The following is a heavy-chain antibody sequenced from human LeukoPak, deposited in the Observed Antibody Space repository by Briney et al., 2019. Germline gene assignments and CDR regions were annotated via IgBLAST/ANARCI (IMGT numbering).Heavy chain of an antibody. Sequence: GGSLRLSCAASGFTFSSYSMDWVRQAPGKGLEWVSSISSSSSYIYYADSVKGRFTISRDNSKNTLYLQMNSLRAEDTAVYYCAKARTHYYDSSGFSSGDYWGQGTLVTVSS. CDR3: AKARTHYYDSSGFSSGDY. CDR1: GFTFSSYS. CDR2: ISSSSSYI. D-gene: IGHD3-22*01. V-gene: IGHV3-21*01. J-gene: IGHJ4*02.